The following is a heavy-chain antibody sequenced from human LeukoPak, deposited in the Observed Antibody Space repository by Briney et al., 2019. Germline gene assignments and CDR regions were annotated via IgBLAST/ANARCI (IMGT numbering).Heavy chain of an antibody. CDR2: IYSGGST. V-gene: IGHV3-66*01. Sequence: PGGSLRLSCAASGVTVCRSHMHWVRQATRKGREWVSVIYSGGSTHYGDSVKGRFTISRDNSKNTVYLQMNSVGAEDTAVYYCAAGRVFDYWGQGTLVTVSS. CDR3: AAGRVFDY. CDR1: GVTVCRSH. J-gene: IGHJ4*02.